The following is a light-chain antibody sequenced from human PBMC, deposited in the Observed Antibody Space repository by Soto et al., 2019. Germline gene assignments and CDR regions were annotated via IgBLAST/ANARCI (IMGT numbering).Light chain of an antibody. CDR2: GAS. CDR3: QHYGSSSWT. CDR1: QSVTSNY. Sequence: EIVLTQSPGTLSLSPGERATLTCRASQSVTSNYLAWYQQKPGQAPRLLIFGASSRATGIPDKFSGSGSGTDFTLTISRLEPDDFAVYYCQHYGSSSWTFGKGTKVDIK. J-gene: IGKJ1*01. V-gene: IGKV3-20*01.